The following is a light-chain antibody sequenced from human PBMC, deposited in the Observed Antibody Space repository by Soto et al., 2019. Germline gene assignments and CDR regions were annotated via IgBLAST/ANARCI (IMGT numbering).Light chain of an antibody. Sequence: DIQLTQSPSFLSASVGDRVTITCRASQGISSYLAWYQQKPGKAPKLLIYAASTLQSGVPSRFSGSGSGTAFTLTISSLQPEDFATYYCQQLNSYHAFGQGTKLEIK. CDR1: QGISSY. CDR3: QQLNSYHA. V-gene: IGKV1-9*01. J-gene: IGKJ2*01. CDR2: AAS.